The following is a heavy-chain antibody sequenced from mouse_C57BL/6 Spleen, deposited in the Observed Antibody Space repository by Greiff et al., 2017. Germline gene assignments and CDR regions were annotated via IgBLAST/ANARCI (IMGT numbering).Heavy chain of an antibody. V-gene: IGHV1-69*01. CDR1: GYTFTSYW. Sequence: QVPLQQPGAELVMPGASVKLSCKASGYTFTSYWMHWVKQRPGQGLEWIGEIDPSDSYTNYNQKFKGKSTLTVDKSSSTAYMQLSSLTSEDSAVYYCASTVVYFDYWGQGTTLTVSS. J-gene: IGHJ2*01. CDR3: ASTVVYFDY. CDR2: IDPSDSYT. D-gene: IGHD1-1*01.